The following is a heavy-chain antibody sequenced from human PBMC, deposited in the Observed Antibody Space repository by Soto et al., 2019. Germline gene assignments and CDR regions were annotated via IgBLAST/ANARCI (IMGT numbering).Heavy chain of an antibody. D-gene: IGHD3-3*01. CDR3: ARDKVGGTIFGVADNWFDP. CDR2: IYYSGST. J-gene: IGHJ5*02. V-gene: IGHV4-30-4*08. CDR1: GVSFSGYY. Sequence: SETLSLTCAVYGVSFSGYYWSWIRQPPGKGLEWIGYIYYSGSTYYNPSLKSRVTISVDTSKNQFSLKLSSATAADTAVYYCARDKVGGTIFGVADNWFDPWGQGTLVTVSS.